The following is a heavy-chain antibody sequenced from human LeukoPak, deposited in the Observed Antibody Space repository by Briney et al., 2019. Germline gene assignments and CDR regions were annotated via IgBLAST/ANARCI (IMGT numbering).Heavy chain of an antibody. CDR3: ARDFLTLSVPAAPYDY. V-gene: IGHV3-33*05. CDR2: ISYDGSNK. J-gene: IGHJ4*02. CDR1: GFTFSSYG. D-gene: IGHD2-2*01. Sequence: GGSLRLSCAASGFTFSSYGMHWVRQAPGKGLEWVAVISYDGSNKYYADSVKGRFTISRDNSKNTLYLQMNSLRAEDTAVYYCARDFLTLSVPAAPYDYWGQGTLVTVSS.